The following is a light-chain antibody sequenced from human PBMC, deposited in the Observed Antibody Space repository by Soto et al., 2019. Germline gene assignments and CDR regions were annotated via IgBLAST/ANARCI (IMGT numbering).Light chain of an antibody. J-gene: IGLJ3*02. CDR3: SSYTSSSTGV. CDR1: SSDVGGYNY. V-gene: IGLV2-14*01. Sequence: QSALTRPASVSGSPGQSITISCTGTSSDVGGYNYVSWYQQQPGKAPKLMIYEVSNRPSGVSNRFSGSKSGNTASLTISGLQAEDEADYYCSSYTSSSTGVFGGGTKVTVL. CDR2: EVS.